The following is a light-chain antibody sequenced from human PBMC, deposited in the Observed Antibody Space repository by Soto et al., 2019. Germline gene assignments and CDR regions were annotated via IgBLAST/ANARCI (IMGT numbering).Light chain of an antibody. CDR3: KQYGSSPNT. CDR1: QSVSSSY. CDR2: GAY. Sequence: EIVLTQSPGTLSLSPGETATLSCRASQSVSSSYLAWYQQKPGQAPRLLIYGAYSRATGIQDRFSGSGSGTDFTLTIRRLEPEDFAVYYCKQYGSSPNTFGQGTKVDIK. V-gene: IGKV3-20*01. J-gene: IGKJ1*01.